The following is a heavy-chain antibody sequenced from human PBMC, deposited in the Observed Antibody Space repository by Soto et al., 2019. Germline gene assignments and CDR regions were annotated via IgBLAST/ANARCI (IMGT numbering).Heavy chain of an antibody. CDR2: IFSSGST. D-gene: IGHD5-12*01. CDR3: AREGSYSAYNFAHGIQLWSFDF. J-gene: IGHJ4*02. CDR1: GGSINTFY. V-gene: IGHV4-4*07. Sequence: SESLSLTCTVSGGSINTFYWSWVRQPAGKGLEWIGRIFSSGSTSFNPSLESRVAMSVDTSKNHFSLNLSSVTATDMAVYYCAREGSYSAYNFAHGIQLWSFDFWGQGALVTVS.